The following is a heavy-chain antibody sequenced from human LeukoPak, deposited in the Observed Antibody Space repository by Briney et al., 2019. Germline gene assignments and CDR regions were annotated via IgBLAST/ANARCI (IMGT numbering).Heavy chain of an antibody. CDR2: IYYSGST. CDR3: ARGWIGDLMSY. CDR1: GGSISSSSYY. Sequence: SETLSLTCTVSGGSISSSSYYWGWIRQPPGKGLEWIGSIYYSGSTYYNPSLKSRVTVSVDTSKNQFSLKLSSVTAADTAVYYCARGWIGDLMSYWGQGTLVTVSS. D-gene: IGHD2-21*01. V-gene: IGHV4-39*01. J-gene: IGHJ4*02.